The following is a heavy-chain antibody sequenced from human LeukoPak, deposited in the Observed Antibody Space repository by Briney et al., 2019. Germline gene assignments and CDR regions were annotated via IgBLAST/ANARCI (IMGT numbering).Heavy chain of an antibody. CDR1: GGSIGSSNW. D-gene: IGHD3-3*01. J-gene: IGHJ6*02. Sequence: SETLSLTCAVSGGSIGSSNWWSWVRQPPGKGLEWIGEIYHSGSTNYNPSLKSRVTISVDKSKNQFSLKLSSVTAADTAVYYCARDLLRDPSRPYYYYYYGMDVWGQGTTVTVSS. CDR3: ARDLLRDPSRPYYYYYYGMDV. V-gene: IGHV4-4*02. CDR2: IYHSGST.